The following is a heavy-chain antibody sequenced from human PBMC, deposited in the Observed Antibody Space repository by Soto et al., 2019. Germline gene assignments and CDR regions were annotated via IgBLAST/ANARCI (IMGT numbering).Heavy chain of an antibody. J-gene: IGHJ4*02. Sequence: QVQLQESGPGLVKPSQTLSLTCTLSGGSISSGGYYWSWIRQHPGKGLEWIGYIYYSGSTYYNPSLKSRVTISVDTSKNQFSLKLSSVTAADTAVYYCARVPDYYGSGSYYKSAGGFDYWGQGTLVTVSS. CDR2: IYYSGST. CDR3: ARVPDYYGSGSYYKSAGGFDY. D-gene: IGHD3-10*01. V-gene: IGHV4-31*03. CDR1: GGSISSGGYY.